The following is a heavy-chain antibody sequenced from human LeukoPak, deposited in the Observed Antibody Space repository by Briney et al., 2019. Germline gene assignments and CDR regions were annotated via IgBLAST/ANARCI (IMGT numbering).Heavy chain of an antibody. CDR1: GFTFSSYE. V-gene: IGHV3-48*03. J-gene: IGHJ5*02. Sequence: GGSLRLSCAASGFTFSSYEMNWVRQAPGKGLEWVSHISSSGSTIYYADSVKGRFTISRDNAKNSLYLQVNSLRAEDTAVYYCASDHSSGCYDAWGQGTLVTVSS. CDR3: ASDHSSGCYDA. CDR2: ISSSGSTI. D-gene: IGHD6-19*01.